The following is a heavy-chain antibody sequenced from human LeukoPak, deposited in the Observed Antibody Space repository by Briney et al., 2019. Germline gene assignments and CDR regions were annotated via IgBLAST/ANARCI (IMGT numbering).Heavy chain of an antibody. CDR1: GDSVTGYY. CDR2: IYKIGTT. V-gene: IGHV4-59*02. J-gene: IGHJ4*02. D-gene: IGHD2-15*01. CDR3: VIGVGWQPNY. Sequence: SETLSLTCTVFGDSVTGYYLNWVRQPPGKGLEWIGHIYKIGTTNYNPSLKSRLTISADTSKNQFSLKLRSVTAADTAVYYCVIGVGWQPNYWGQGALVTVSS.